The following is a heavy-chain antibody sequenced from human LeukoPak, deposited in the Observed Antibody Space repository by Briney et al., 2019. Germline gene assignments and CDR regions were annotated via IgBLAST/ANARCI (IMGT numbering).Heavy chain of an antibody. CDR1: GFTFSDYW. CDR2: MIQDGSEK. Sequence: PGGSLRLSCAASGFTFSDYWMSWVRQAPGKGLEWVANMIQDGSEKYYVDSVKGRFTISRDNAKNAMYLQMNSLRAEDTALYYCARDLGGDYVFDYWGQGTLVTVSS. D-gene: IGHD4-17*01. CDR3: ARDLGGDYVFDY. V-gene: IGHV3-7*05. J-gene: IGHJ4*02.